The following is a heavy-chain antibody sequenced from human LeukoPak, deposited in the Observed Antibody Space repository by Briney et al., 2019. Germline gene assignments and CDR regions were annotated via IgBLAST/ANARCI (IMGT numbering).Heavy chain of an antibody. D-gene: IGHD6-19*01. CDR2: MYYSGST. J-gene: IGHJ5*02. V-gene: IGHV4-39*07. CDR1: GGSISSRGYY. CDR3: ARAAEQWLWGKNWFDP. Sequence: SETLSLTCTVSGGSISSRGYYWGWIRQPPGKGLEWIGSMYYSGSTYYNPSLKSRVTISVDTSKNQFSLKLSSVTAADTAVYYCARAAEQWLWGKNWFDPWGQGTLVTVSS.